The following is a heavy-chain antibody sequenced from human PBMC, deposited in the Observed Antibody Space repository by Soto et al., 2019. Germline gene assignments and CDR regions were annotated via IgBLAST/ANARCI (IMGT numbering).Heavy chain of an antibody. V-gene: IGHV1-8*01. D-gene: IGHD3-10*01. J-gene: IGHJ5*02. CDR3: ATTMVRGVIITQPNWFDP. Sequence: ASAKVSCKASGYTFTSYDINWVRQATGQGLEWMGWMNPNSGNTGYAQKFQGRVTMTRNTSISTAYMELSSLRSEGTAVYYCATTMVRGVIITQPNWFDPWGQGTLVTVSS. CDR1: GYTFTSYD. CDR2: MNPNSGNT.